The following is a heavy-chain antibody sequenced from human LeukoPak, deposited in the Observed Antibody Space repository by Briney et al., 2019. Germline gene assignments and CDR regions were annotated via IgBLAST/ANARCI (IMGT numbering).Heavy chain of an antibody. V-gene: IGHV1-2*02. D-gene: IGHD3-22*01. CDR1: GYTFTGYY. J-gene: IGHJ4*02. CDR3: ARVQSDYYDSSGYGDY. Sequence: AASVKVSCKASGYTFTGYYMHWVRQAPGQGLEWMGWINPNSGGTNYAQKFQGRVTMTRDTSISTAYMELSRLRSDDTAVYYCARVQSDYYDSSGYGDYWGQGTLVTVSS. CDR2: INPNSGGT.